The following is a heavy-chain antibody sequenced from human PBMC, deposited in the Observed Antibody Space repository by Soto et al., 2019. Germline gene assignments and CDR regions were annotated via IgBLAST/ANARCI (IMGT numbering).Heavy chain of an antibody. CDR3: ARDPAAAGYYGMDV. J-gene: IGHJ6*02. CDR2: ISRTSSHI. D-gene: IGHD6-13*01. Sequence: EVQLGESGGGLVKPGGSLRLSCVASEFSFSTYNMNWVRQAPGEGLQWVSFISRTSSHIHYADSVQGRFTISRANAKNSLYLAMNRLRAADTAVYYCARDPAAAGYYGMDVWGPGTTVTVSS. V-gene: IGHV3-21*01. CDR1: EFSFSTYN.